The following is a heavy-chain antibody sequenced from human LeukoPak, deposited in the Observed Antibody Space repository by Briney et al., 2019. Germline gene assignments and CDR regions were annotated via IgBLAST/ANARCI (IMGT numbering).Heavy chain of an antibody. V-gene: IGHV1-8*03. CDR1: GYTFTGYY. CDR3: ARVGVYSGYVAGIDY. D-gene: IGHD5-12*01. CDR2: INPNSGDT. Sequence: ASVKVSCKASGYTFTGYYMHWVRQAPGQGLEWMGWINPNSGDTGYAQKFQGRVTITRNTSISTAYMELSSLRSEDTAVYYCARVGVYSGYVAGIDYWGQGTLVTVSS. J-gene: IGHJ4*02.